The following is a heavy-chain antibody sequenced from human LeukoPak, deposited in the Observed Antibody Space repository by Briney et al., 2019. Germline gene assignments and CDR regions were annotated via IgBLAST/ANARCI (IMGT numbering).Heavy chain of an antibody. Sequence: PGGSLRLSVAASGFTSSGTYMSWSRQAPGRGLEWVSFIYSGGSTYYADSVKGRFTISRDNSKNTLYLQMNSLRAEDTAVYYCASGYCSGGSCQNDAFDIWGQGTMVTVSS. D-gene: IGHD2-15*01. CDR3: ASGYCSGGSCQNDAFDI. V-gene: IGHV3-53*01. CDR2: IYSGGST. CDR1: GFTSSGTY. J-gene: IGHJ3*02.